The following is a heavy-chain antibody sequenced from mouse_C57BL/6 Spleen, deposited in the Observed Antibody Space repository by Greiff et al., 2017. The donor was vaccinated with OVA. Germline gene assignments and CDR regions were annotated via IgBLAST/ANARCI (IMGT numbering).Heavy chain of an antibody. CDR2: INPSSGYT. J-gene: IGHJ1*03. V-gene: IGHV1-4*01. CDR1: GYTFTSYT. Sequence: QVQLQQSGAELARPGASVEMSCKASGYTFTSYTMHWVKQRPGQGLEWIGYINPSSGYTKYNQKFKDKATLTADKSSSTAYMQLSSLTSEDSAVYYCARPYYYGSSYWYFDVWGTGTTVTVSS. D-gene: IGHD1-1*01. CDR3: ARPYYYGSSYWYFDV.